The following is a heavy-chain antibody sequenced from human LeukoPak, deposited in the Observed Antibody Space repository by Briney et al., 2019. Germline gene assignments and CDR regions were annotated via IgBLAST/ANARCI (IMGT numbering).Heavy chain of an antibody. CDR2: IYYSGST. J-gene: IGHJ4*02. CDR3: ARGGGSYPIDY. Sequence: PGGSLRLSCAASGFTLSSYWMHWIRQPPGKGLEWIGSIYYSGSTYYNPSLKSRVTISVDTSKNQFSLKLSSVTAADTAVYYCARGGGSYPIDYWGQGTLVTVSS. D-gene: IGHD1-26*01. CDR1: GFTLSSYW. V-gene: IGHV4-39*01.